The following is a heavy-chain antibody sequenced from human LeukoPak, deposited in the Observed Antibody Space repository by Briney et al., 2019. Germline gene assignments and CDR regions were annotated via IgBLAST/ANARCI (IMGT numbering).Heavy chain of an antibody. V-gene: IGHV3-53*04. Sequence: GGSLRLSCAASGFTVSSNYMSWVRQAPGKGLEWVSVIYSGGSTYYADSVKGRFTISRHNSKNTLYLQMNSLRAEDTAVYYCAKDQVGGQQLAYYYGMDVWGQGTTVTVSS. CDR1: GFTVSSNY. J-gene: IGHJ6*02. CDR3: AKDQVGGQQLAYYYGMDV. D-gene: IGHD6-13*01. CDR2: IYSGGST.